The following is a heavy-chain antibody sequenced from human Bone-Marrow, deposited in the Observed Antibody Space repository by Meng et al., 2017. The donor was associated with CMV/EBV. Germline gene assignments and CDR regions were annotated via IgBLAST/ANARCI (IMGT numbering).Heavy chain of an antibody. CDR3: ARDSAAAEIHWFDP. CDR1: GDSITSDHYH. J-gene: IGHJ5*02. Sequence: SETLSLTCSVSGDSITSDHYHWGWIRQPPGKGLEWIGNIHYRGTTSSSPSLNSRVTMSVDRSKNRFSLTLSSVTAEDTAVYYCARDSAAAEIHWFDPWGQGTLVTVSS. CDR2: IHYRGTT. D-gene: IGHD2-2*01. V-gene: IGHV4-39*07.